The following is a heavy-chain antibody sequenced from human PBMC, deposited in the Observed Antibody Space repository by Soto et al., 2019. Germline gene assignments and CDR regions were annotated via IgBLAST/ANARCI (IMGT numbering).Heavy chain of an antibody. CDR2: ISSSGDTI. Sequence: VQLVESGGGLVQPGGSLRLSCAASGFTFSYYSVNWVRQAPGKGLEWVSYISSSGDTIYYADSVKGRFTISRDNAKNSLYLQLNTLRDEDTAVYYCARAYGDSSYFDSWGQGTLVTVSS. CDR3: ARAYGDSSYFDS. D-gene: IGHD4-17*01. V-gene: IGHV3-48*02. CDR1: GFTFSYYS. J-gene: IGHJ4*02.